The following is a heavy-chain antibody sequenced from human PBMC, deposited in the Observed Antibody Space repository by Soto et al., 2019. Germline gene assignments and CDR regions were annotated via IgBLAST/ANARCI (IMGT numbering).Heavy chain of an antibody. D-gene: IGHD2-2*01. CDR2: IYYSGST. J-gene: IGHJ5*02. CDR3: AREEGYFSSTSCQDWFDP. V-gene: IGHV4-30-4*01. Sequence: SETLSLTCTVSGGSISSGDYYWSWIRQPPGKGLEWIGYIYYSGSTYYNPSLKSRVTISVDTSKNQFSLKLSSVTAADTAVYYCAREEGYFSSTSCQDWFDPWGQGTLVTVSS. CDR1: GGSISSGDYY.